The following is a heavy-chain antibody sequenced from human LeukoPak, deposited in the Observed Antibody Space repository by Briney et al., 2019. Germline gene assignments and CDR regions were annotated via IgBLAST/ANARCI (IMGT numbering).Heavy chain of an antibody. D-gene: IGHD4-17*01. CDR2: INSDGSVI. J-gene: IGHJ4*02. Sequence: GGSLRLSCAASGFTFSDHWMHWVRQVPGKGPMWVSRINSDGSVINYADSVNGRFTVSRDNSKNTLYLQMNSLRAEDTAVYYCAKVDYGDYGAIDYWGQGTLVTVSS. CDR1: GFTFSDHW. CDR3: AKVDYGDYGAIDY. V-gene: IGHV3-74*01.